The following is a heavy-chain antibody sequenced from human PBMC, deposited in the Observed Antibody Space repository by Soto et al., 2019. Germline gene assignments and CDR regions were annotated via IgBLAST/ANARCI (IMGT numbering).Heavy chain of an antibody. Sequence: PGGSLRLSCAASGFTFSSYAMSWVRQAPGKGLEWVSGISGSGGGTYYADSVKGRFTISRDNSKNTLYLQMNSLRAEDTAVYYCAKAQMSYYDSSGYYPYYFDYWGPGTLVTVSS. CDR2: ISGSGGGT. J-gene: IGHJ4*02. V-gene: IGHV3-23*01. CDR1: GFTFSSYA. CDR3: AKAQMSYYDSSGYYPYYFDY. D-gene: IGHD3-22*01.